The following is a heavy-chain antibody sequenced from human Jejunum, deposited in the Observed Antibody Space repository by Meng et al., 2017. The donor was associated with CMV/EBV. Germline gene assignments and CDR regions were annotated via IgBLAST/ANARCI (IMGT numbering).Heavy chain of an antibody. CDR1: GFNFYKAW. Sequence: SCAASGFNFYKAWMHWVRQAPGKGLEWVAFIRSDDRDKYYADSVKGRFTISSDNSKNILYLQMNSLRVEDTAVYYCAKDRVPEDWGQGTLVTVSS. CDR3: AKDRVPED. J-gene: IGHJ4*02. V-gene: IGHV3-30*02. CDR2: IRSDDRDK.